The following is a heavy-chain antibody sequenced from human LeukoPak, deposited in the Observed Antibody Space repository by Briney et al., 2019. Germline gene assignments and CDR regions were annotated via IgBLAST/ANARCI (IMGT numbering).Heavy chain of an antibody. D-gene: IGHD4-17*01. V-gene: IGHV4-34*01. CDR2: INHSGST. CDR3: ARHKTTTAVTNFDY. Sequence: PSETLSLTCAVYGGSFSGYYWSWIRQPPGKGLEWIGEINHSGSTNYNPSLKSRVTISVDTSKNQFSLKLSSVTAADTAVYYCARHKTTTAVTNFDYWGQGTLVTVSS. CDR1: GGSFSGYY. J-gene: IGHJ4*02.